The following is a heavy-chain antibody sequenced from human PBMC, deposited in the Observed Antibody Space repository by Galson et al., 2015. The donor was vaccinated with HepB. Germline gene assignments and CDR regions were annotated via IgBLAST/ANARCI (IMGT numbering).Heavy chain of an antibody. D-gene: IGHD2-2*01. Sequence: SLRLSCAASGFTFSYYAMSWVRQAPGKGLEWISYISSYSHTTYYADSVKGRFTISRDNAKSSLHLQMNSLRVEDTAVYYCARAFGSRLSCSSNDYWGQGTLVTVSS. CDR3: ARAFGSRLSCSSNDY. CDR2: ISSYSHTT. CDR1: GFTFSYYA. J-gene: IGHJ4*02. V-gene: IGHV3-48*04.